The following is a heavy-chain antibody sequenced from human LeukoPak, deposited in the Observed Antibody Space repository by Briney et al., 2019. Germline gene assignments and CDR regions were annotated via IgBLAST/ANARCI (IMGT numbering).Heavy chain of an antibody. CDR1: GFTFSSYG. V-gene: IGHV3-23*01. Sequence: PGGSLRLSCAASGFTFSSYGMSWVRQAPGKGLEWVSAISGSGGSTYYADSVKGRFTISRDNSKNTLYLQMNSLRAEDTAVYYCAKDRPRITMVRGVILGFRVDYWGQGTLVTVSS. J-gene: IGHJ4*02. CDR3: AKDRPRITMVRGVILGFRVDY. CDR2: ISGSGGST. D-gene: IGHD3-10*01.